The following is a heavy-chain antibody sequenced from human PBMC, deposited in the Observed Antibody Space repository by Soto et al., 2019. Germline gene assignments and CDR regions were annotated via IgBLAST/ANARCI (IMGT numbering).Heavy chain of an antibody. CDR1: GFTFSSYA. CDR3: ARDFSMVIVAPGY. CDR2: ISYDGSNK. J-gene: IGHJ4*02. V-gene: IGHV3-30-3*01. D-gene: IGHD5-12*01. Sequence: GGSLRLSCAASGFTFSSYAMHWVRQAPGKGLEWVAVISYDGSNKYYADSVKGRFTISRDDAKNTLYLQMNSLRAEDTAVYYCARDFSMVIVAPGYWGQGTLVTVSS.